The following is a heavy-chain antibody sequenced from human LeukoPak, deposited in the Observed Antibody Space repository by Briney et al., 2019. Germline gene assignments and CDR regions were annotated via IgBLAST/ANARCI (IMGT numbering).Heavy chain of an antibody. CDR1: GGSISSGSHY. J-gene: IGHJ4*02. D-gene: IGHD5-24*01. V-gene: IGHV4-61*02. CDR2: IYTSGST. CDR3: ATVEMAL. Sequence: SETLSLTCTVSGGSISSGSHYWSWIRQPAGKGLEWIGRIYTSGSTNYNPSLKSRVTISVDTSKNQFSLKLSSVTAADTAVYYCATVEMALWGQGTLVTVSS.